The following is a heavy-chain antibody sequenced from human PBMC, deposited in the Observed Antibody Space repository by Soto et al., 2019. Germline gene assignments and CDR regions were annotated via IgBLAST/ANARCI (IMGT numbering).Heavy chain of an antibody. Sequence: EVQLVESGGGLVQPGGSLRLSCAASGFTFTNYWMHWVRQVPGKGPVWVSRIKSDETTTDYADSVKGRFTISSDNAKNTVYLQMSSLRAEDTAVYYCARGLYLADGQDYWGQGILGTVSP. CDR2: IKSDETTT. V-gene: IGHV3-74*01. CDR3: ARGLYLADGQDY. CDR1: GFTFTNYW. J-gene: IGHJ4*02.